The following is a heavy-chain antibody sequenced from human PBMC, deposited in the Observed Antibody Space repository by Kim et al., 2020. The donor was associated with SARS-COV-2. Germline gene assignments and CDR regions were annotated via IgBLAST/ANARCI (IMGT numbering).Heavy chain of an antibody. CDR1: GYTFTSYY. D-gene: IGHD3-10*01. CDR2: INPSGGST. J-gene: IGHJ5*02. CDR3: ARDLGSDYYGSGSYFDWFDP. V-gene: IGHV1-46*01. Sequence: ASVKVSCKASGYTFTSYYMHWVRQAPGQGLEWMGIINPSGGSTSYAQKFQGRVTMTRDTSTSTVYMELSSLRSEDTAVYYCARDLGSDYYGSGSYFDWFDPWGQGTLVTVSS.